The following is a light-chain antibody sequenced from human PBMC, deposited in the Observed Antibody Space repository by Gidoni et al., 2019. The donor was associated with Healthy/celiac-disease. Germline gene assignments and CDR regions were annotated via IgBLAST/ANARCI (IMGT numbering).Light chain of an antibody. CDR2: EVS. V-gene: IGLV2-8*01. Sequence: QSALTQPTSASGSPGQSVTISCTGTSSDVGRYNYVSWYQQHPGKAPKLMIYEVSKRPSGVPDRFSGSKSGNTASLTVSGLQAEDEADYYCSSYAGSNNVVFGGGTKLTVL. J-gene: IGLJ2*01. CDR3: SSYAGSNNVV. CDR1: SSDVGRYNY.